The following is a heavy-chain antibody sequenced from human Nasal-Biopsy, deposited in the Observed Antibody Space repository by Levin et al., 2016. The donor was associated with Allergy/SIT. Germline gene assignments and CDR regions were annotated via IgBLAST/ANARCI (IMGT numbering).Heavy chain of an antibody. CDR3: AARLGLHF. CDR2: INSRSSYI. V-gene: IGHV3-21*01. Sequence: GGSLRLSCAASGLPFSLSALNWVRQAPGKGLEWVSSINSRSSYINYADSVKGRFTISRDNARNSLYLQMDNLAVEDTAVYYCAARLGLHFWGPGTLVTVSS. J-gene: IGHJ4*02. D-gene: IGHD3-9*01. CDR1: GLPFSLSA.